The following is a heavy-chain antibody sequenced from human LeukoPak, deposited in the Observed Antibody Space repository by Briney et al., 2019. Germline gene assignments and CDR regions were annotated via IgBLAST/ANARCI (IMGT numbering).Heavy chain of an antibody. Sequence: ASVKLSCTASGYTFTSYDINWVRQATGQGLEWMGWMNPNSGNTGYAQKFQGRVTMTRNTSISTAYMEPSSLRSEDTAVYYCARGPYNWNDSGYYYMDVWGKGTTVTISS. D-gene: IGHD1-20*01. CDR2: MNPNSGNT. CDR3: ARGPYNWNDSGYYYMDV. V-gene: IGHV1-8*01. J-gene: IGHJ6*03. CDR1: GYTFTSYD.